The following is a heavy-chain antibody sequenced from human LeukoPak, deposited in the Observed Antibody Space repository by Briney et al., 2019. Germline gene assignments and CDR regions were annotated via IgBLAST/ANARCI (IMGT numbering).Heavy chain of an antibody. J-gene: IGHJ6*02. CDR3: ARNNGMDV. CDR1: GSTLSNHW. Sequence: GGSLRLSCAASGSTLSNHWMTWVRQVPGRGPEWVANVNRDGSETYYLDSVKGRFTISKDNAKNSLYLQMNSLRAEDTALYHCARNNGMDVWGQGTTVIVSS. CDR2: VNRDGSET. V-gene: IGHV3-7*03.